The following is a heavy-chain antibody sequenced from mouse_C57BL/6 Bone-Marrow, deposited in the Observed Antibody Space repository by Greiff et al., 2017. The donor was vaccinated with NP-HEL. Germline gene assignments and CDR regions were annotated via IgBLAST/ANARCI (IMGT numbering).Heavy chain of an antibody. J-gene: IGHJ1*03. CDR2: ISSGGDYI. CDR3: TRGLYWYFDV. Sequence: EVKVVESGEGLVKPGGSLKLSCAASGFTFSSYAMSWVRQTPEKRLEWVAYISSGGDYIYYADTVKGRFTISRENARNTLYLQMSSLKSEDTAMYYCTRGLYWYFDVWGTGTTVTVSS. CDR1: GFTFSSYA. V-gene: IGHV5-9-1*02.